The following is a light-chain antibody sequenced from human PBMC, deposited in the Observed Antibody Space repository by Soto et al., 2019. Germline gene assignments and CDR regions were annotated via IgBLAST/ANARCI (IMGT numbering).Light chain of an antibody. CDR3: LQDYIYPYT. CDR2: GTS. V-gene: IGKV1-6*02. Sequence: AIQIIQSPSSLSVSVRARVTIAFQGSQGISNDLCWYQQKPGKAPKLLIYGTSNLQSGGPSRFSGSVSGTDFTLTISSLQPEDFAINYCLQDYIYPYTFGQGTTVDIK. J-gene: IGKJ2*01. CDR1: QGISND.